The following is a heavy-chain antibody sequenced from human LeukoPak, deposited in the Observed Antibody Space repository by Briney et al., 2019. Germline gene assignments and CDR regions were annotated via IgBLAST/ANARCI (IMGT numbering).Heavy chain of an antibody. CDR3: ARGYDFWSGYPHFDC. Sequence: GASVKVSCKASGYTFTSYGVSWVRQAPGQGLEWVGWISVYNGNTNYVQKLQGRVTMTTDTPTNTAYMELRSLRSDDTAVYYCARGYDFWSGYPHFDCWGQGTLVTVSS. CDR1: GYTFTSYG. CDR2: ISVYNGNT. V-gene: IGHV1-18*01. D-gene: IGHD3-3*01. J-gene: IGHJ4*02.